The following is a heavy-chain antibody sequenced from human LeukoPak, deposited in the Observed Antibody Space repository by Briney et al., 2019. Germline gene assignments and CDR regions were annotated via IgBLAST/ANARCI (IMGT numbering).Heavy chain of an antibody. Sequence: ASVTVSCTASGYTFTGYYMRWVRQAPGQGLEWMGRINPNSGGTNYAQKFQGRVTMTRDTSISTAYMELSRLRSDDTAVYYCARELVVVPYGMDVWGQGTTVTVSS. V-gene: IGHV1-2*06. CDR1: GYTFTGYY. J-gene: IGHJ6*02. D-gene: IGHD2-2*01. CDR3: ARELVVVPYGMDV. CDR2: INPNSGGT.